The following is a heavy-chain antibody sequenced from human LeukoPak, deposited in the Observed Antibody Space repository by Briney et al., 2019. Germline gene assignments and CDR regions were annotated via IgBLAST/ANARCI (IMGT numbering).Heavy chain of an antibody. Sequence: GASAKVSCKASGYTFSGYFLHWVRQAPGQGLEWMGWISAYDGNTNYAQKLQGRVTMTTDTSTSTAYMELRSLRSDDTAVYYCARETAVWGSYRSLGFWGQGTLVTVSS. CDR3: ARETAVWGSYRSLGF. D-gene: IGHD3-16*01. CDR1: GYTFSGYF. V-gene: IGHV1-18*04. J-gene: IGHJ4*02. CDR2: ISAYDGNT.